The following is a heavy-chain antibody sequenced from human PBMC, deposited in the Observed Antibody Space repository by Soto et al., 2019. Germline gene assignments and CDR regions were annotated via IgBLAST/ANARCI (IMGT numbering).Heavy chain of an antibody. Sequence: GESLKISCKTSGYTFIHYWVGWVRQLPGKGLEWMGLIYPTDSDATYGPSFQGQVTLSVDKSTDTAYLQWSSLRPPDTAMYYCARFIVGAANSDFDTWGQGALVTVSS. CDR3: ARFIVGAANSDFDT. CDR2: IYPTDSDA. J-gene: IGHJ4*02. V-gene: IGHV5-51*01. CDR1: GYTFIHYW. D-gene: IGHD1-26*01.